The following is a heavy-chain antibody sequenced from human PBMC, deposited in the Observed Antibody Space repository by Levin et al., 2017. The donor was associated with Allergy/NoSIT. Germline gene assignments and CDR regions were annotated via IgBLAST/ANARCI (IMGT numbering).Heavy chain of an antibody. CDR2: INHSGST. D-gene: IGHD6-13*01. Sequence: SETLSLTCAVYGGSFSGYYWSWIRQPPGKGLEWIGEINHSGSTNYNPSLKSRVTISVDTSKNQFSLKLSSVTAADTAVYYCARANSLQQLVLLNWFDPWGQGTLVTVSS. V-gene: IGHV4-34*01. CDR1: GGSFSGYY. CDR3: ARANSLQQLVLLNWFDP. J-gene: IGHJ5*02.